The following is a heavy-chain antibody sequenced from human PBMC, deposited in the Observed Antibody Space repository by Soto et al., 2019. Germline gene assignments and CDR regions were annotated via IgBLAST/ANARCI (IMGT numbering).Heavy chain of an antibody. V-gene: IGHV4-59*08. D-gene: IGHD7-27*01. CDR2: IYYRGNT. CDR3: ARHSKKTGDFDYYYGMDV. CDR1: GGSFSGYY. Sequence: PSETLSLTCAVYGGSFSGYYWSWIRQPPGKGLEWIANIYYRGNTNYNPSLESRVTISIDTSKNQFSLKLNSLTAADTAVYYCARHSKKTGDFDYYYGMDVWGQGTTVTVSS. J-gene: IGHJ6*02.